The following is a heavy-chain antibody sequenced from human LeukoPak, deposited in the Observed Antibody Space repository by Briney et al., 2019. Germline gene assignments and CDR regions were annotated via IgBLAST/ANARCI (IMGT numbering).Heavy chain of an antibody. CDR3: ARGRYPRGNWFDP. V-gene: IGHV4-61*05. Sequence: PSETLSLTCTVSGGSISGSSYYWGWIRQPPGKGLEWIGYIYYSGSTNYNPSLKSRVTISVDTSKNQFSLKLSSVTAADTAVYYCARGRYPRGNWFDPWGQGTLVTVSS. CDR2: IYYSGST. J-gene: IGHJ5*02. D-gene: IGHD3-9*01. CDR1: GGSISGSSYY.